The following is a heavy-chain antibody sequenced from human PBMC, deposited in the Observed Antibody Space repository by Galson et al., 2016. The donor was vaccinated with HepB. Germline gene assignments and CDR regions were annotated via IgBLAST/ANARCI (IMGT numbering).Heavy chain of an antibody. CDR3: ARRWKEMATIKDAFDI. J-gene: IGHJ3*02. D-gene: IGHD5-24*01. V-gene: IGHV3-53*01. CDR2: IYSGGST. CDR1: GFTVSSNY. Sequence: SLRLSCAASGFTVSSNYMSWVRQAPGKGLEWVSLIYSGGSTYYADSVKGRFTISRDNSKHTVYLQMNTLRAEDTAVYYCARRWKEMATIKDAFDIWGQGTMVTVSS.